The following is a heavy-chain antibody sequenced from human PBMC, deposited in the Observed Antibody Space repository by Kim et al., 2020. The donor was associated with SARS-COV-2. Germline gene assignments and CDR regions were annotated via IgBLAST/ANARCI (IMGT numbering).Heavy chain of an antibody. Sequence: GGSLRLSCAASGFTFSSYGMHWVRQAPGKGLEWVAVISYDGSNKYYADSVKGRFTISRDNSKNTLYLQMNSLRAEDTAVYYCAKDRSSNSYYYYYYGMDV. D-gene: IGHD2-2*01. CDR1: GFTFSSYG. CDR3: AKDRSSNSYYYYYYGMDV. J-gene: IGHJ6*01. V-gene: IGHV3-30*18. CDR2: ISYDGSNK.